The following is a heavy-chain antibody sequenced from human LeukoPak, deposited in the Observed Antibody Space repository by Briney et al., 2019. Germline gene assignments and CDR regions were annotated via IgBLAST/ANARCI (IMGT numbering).Heavy chain of an antibody. CDR1: GYSISSGYY. V-gene: IGHV4-38-2*01. CDR3: ARHPGPSTPYYYMDV. J-gene: IGHJ6*03. D-gene: IGHD2-15*01. CDR2: IYHSGST. Sequence: SETLSLTCAVSGYSISSGYYWGWIQQPPGKGLEWIGSIYHSGSTYYNPSLKSRVTISVDTSKNQFSLKLSSVTAADTAVYYCARHPGPSTPYYYMDVWGKGTTVTVSS.